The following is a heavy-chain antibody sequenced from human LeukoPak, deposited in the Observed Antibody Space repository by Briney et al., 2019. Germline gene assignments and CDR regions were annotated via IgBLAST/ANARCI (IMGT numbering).Heavy chain of an antibody. CDR2: IWHDGSNK. CDR3: ARDAYASGSHDY. J-gene: IGHJ4*02. V-gene: IGHV3-33*01. CDR1: GFTFSTYV. D-gene: IGHD3-10*01. Sequence: GRSLRLSCAASGFTFSTYVIHWVRQAPGKGLEWVALIWHDGSNKYYGDSVKDRFTISRDNAKSSLYLQMNSLRVEDTAVYYCARDAYASGSHDYWGQGTLVTVSS.